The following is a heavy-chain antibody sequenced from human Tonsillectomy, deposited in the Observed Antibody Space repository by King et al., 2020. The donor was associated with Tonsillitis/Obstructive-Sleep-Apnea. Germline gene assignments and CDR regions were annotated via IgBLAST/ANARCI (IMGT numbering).Heavy chain of an antibody. J-gene: IGHJ4*02. D-gene: IGHD3-10*01. CDR1: GVSFSGYY. CDR3: ASADGSGSKFDY. Sequence: VQLQQWGAGLLKPSETLSLTCAVYGVSFSGYYWSWIRQPPGKGLEWIGEINHSGSTNYNPSLKSRVTISVDTSKNQFSLKLSSVTAADTAVYYCASADGSGSKFDYWGQGTLVTVSS. CDR2: INHSGST. V-gene: IGHV4-34*01.